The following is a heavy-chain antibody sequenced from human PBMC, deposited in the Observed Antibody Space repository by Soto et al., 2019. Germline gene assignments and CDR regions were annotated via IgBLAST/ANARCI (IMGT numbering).Heavy chain of an antibody. J-gene: IGHJ6*02. CDR2: ISYDGSNK. CDR1: GFTFSSYG. Sequence: GGSLRLSCAASGFTFSSYGMHWVRQAPGKGLEWVAVISYDGSNKYYADSVKGRFTISRDNSKNTLYLQMNSLRAEDTAVYYCAKEWEPYYYYYYGMDVWGQGTTVPVSS. D-gene: IGHD1-26*01. CDR3: AKEWEPYYYYYYGMDV. V-gene: IGHV3-30*18.